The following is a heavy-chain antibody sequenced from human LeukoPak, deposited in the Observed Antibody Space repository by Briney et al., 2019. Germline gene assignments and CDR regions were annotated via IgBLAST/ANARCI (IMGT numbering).Heavy chain of an antibody. CDR2: INAGNGNT. V-gene: IGHV1-3*01. CDR3: ARDAGWSAAMVTFWFDP. J-gene: IGHJ5*02. CDR1: GYTFTSYG. D-gene: IGHD5-18*01. Sequence: ASVKVSCKASGYTFTSYGISWVRQAPGQGLEWMGWINAGNGNTKYSQKFQGRVTITRDTSASTAYMELSSLRSEDTAVYYCARDAGWSAAMVTFWFDPWGQGTLVTVSS.